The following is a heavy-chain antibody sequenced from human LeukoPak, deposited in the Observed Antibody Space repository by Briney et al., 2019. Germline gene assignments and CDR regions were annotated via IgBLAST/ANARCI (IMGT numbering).Heavy chain of an antibody. V-gene: IGHV4-30-2*01. CDR1: GGSLSSGGYS. CDR2: IYHSGST. J-gene: IGHJ6*02. CDR3: AREGYDILTGHPQGMDV. D-gene: IGHD3-9*01. Sequence: PSQTLSLTCSVSGGSLSSGGYSWSWIRQPPGMGLEWIGYIYHSGSTYYNPSLKSRVTTSVDRSKNQFSLKLSSVTAADTAVYYCAREGYDILTGHPQGMDVWGQGTTVTVSS.